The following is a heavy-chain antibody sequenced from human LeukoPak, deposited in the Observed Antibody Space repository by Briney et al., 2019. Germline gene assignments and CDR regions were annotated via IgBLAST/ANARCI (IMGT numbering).Heavy chain of an antibody. V-gene: IGHV4-4*07. D-gene: IGHD2-2*01. CDR3: ARGNCSSTSCRGALDY. J-gene: IGHJ4*02. CDR1: GGSISSYY. CDR2: IYTSGST. Sequence: PSETLSLTCTVSGGSISSYYWSWIRQPAGKGLEWIGRIYTSGSTNYNPSLKSRVTMSVDTSKNQFSLKLSSVTAADTAVYYCARGNCSSTSCRGALDYWGQGTLVTVSS.